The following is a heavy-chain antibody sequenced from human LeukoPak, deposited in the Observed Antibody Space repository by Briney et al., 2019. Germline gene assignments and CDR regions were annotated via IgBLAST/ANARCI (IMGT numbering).Heavy chain of an antibody. J-gene: IGHJ4*02. Sequence: PSETLSLTCTVSGGSIKDYYWNWLRQPPGKGLEWIGFIYYRGTTNNNPSLKSRVTTSIDTSKKQFSLNLSSVTAADTAIYYCAGVFSGRRPFELWGQGILVTVSS. CDR2: IYYRGTT. D-gene: IGHD3-10*01. CDR3: AGVFSGRRPFEL. CDR1: GGSIKDYY. V-gene: IGHV4-59*03.